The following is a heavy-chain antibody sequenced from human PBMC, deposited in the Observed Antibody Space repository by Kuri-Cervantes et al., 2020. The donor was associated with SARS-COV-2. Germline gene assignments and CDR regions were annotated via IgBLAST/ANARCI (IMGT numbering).Heavy chain of an antibody. D-gene: IGHD4-23*01. J-gene: IGHJ5*02. V-gene: IGHV4-39*01. CDR1: GDSTSSSNYY. CDR2: FYYPATA. Sequence: SETLSLTCSVSGDSTSSSNYYWGWIRQPPGKTLEWIGSFYYPATASYNPSLRSRVTIFVDTSKNQFSLKLSSVTAADTAVYYCARHIVTVARGGWFDPWGQGTLVTVSS. CDR3: ARHIVTVARGGWFDP.